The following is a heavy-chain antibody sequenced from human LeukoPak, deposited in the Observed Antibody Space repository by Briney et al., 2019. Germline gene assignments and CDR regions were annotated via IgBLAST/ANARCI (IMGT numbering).Heavy chain of an antibody. J-gene: IGHJ3*02. CDR3: ARQGSGGRALDI. Sequence: SETLSLTCTVSGGSISTNSYYWAWIRQPPGKGLEWIGSIYYSGSVNYNPSLKTRVTISADTSKNQLSLKLTSVTAADTALYYCARQGSGGRALDIWGQGTMVTVSS. CDR1: GGSISTNSYY. V-gene: IGHV4-39*01. CDR2: IYYSGSV.